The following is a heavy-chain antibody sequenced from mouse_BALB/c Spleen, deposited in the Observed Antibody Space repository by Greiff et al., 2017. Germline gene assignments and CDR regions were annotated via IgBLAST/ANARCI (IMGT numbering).Heavy chain of an antibody. CDR3: AREEVYGKLRRDYAMDY. CDR2: ISYSGST. CDR1: GYSITSDYA. V-gene: IGHV3-2*02. J-gene: IGHJ4*01. D-gene: IGHD2-1*01. Sequence: EVKLVESGPGLVKPSQSLSLTCTVTGYSITSDYAWNWIRQFPGNKLEWMGYISYSGSTSYNPSLKSRISITRDTSKNQFFLQLNSVTTEDTATYYCAREEVYGKLRRDYAMDYWGQGTSVTVSS.